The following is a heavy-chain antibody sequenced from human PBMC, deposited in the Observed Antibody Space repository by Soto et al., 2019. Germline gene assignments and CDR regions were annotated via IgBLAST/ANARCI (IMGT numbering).Heavy chain of an antibody. D-gene: IGHD6-19*01. CDR3: ARVKGSGWLNWFDP. J-gene: IGHJ5*02. CDR1: GYTFTSYG. Sequence: VASVKVSCKASGYTFTSYGINWLRLAPGQGLEWMGWISAYNGNTNYAQKLQGRVTMTTDTSTSTAYMELRSLRSDDTAVYYCARVKGSGWLNWFDPWGQGTPVTVS. V-gene: IGHV1-18*01. CDR2: ISAYNGNT.